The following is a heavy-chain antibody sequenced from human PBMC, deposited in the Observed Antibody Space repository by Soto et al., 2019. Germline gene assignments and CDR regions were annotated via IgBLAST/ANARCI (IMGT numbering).Heavy chain of an antibody. D-gene: IGHD2-15*01. Sequence: EVQLVESGGGLVQPGGSLKLSCAASGFTFSGSSVHWVRQASGKGLEWVGRIRNKANSYATAYAASVRGRFTISRDESKKTAYLQMNGGNTEDTAVYYCIRHSPEDMIRTWGQGTLVTVSS. CDR3: IRHSPEDMIRT. J-gene: IGHJ4*02. V-gene: IGHV3-73*02. CDR2: IRNKANSYAT. CDR1: GFTFSGSS.